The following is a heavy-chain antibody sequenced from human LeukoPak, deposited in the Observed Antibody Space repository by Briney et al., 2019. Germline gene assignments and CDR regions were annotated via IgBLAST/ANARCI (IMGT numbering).Heavy chain of an antibody. CDR1: GYTFNTYG. CDR2: ISAYNDDT. J-gene: IGHJ5*02. V-gene: IGHV1-18*01. CDR3: AREGSLHDSGNHYLSWFDP. D-gene: IGHD3-22*01. Sequence: ASVKVSCKTSGYTFNTYGIAWVRQAPGKGLEWMGWISAYNDDTNYAQNVQDRVTMTTDTSTTTAYMELRSLRFDDTAVYYCAREGSLHDSGNHYLSWFDPWGQGTLVTVSS.